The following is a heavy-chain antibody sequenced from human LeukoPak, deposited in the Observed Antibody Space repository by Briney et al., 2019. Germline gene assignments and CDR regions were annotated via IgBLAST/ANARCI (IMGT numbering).Heavy chain of an antibody. V-gene: IGHV1-2*02. Sequence: ASVKVSCKASGYTFTGYYMHWVRQAPGQGLEWMGWINPNSGGTNYAQKFQGRVTMTRDTSISTAYMELSRLRSDDTAVYYCARDRRITIFGVVIRRGDYWGQGTLVTVSS. CDR1: GYTFTGYY. D-gene: IGHD3-3*01. CDR3: ARDRRITIFGVVIRRGDY. CDR2: INPNSGGT. J-gene: IGHJ4*02.